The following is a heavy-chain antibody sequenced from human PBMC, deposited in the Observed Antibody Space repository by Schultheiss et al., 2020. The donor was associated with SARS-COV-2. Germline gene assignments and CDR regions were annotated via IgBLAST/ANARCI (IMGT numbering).Heavy chain of an antibody. D-gene: IGHD6-19*01. CDR3: ARPGAYSSGWYYFDY. CDR1: GYSFTDYW. J-gene: IGHJ4*02. CDR2: IYPGDSDT. V-gene: IGHV5-51*01. Sequence: GESLKISCQTFGYSFTDYWIGWVRQMPGKGLEWMGIIYPGDSDTRYSPSFQGQVTISADKSISTAYLQWSSLKASDTAMYYCARPGAYSSGWYYFDYWGQGTLVTVSS.